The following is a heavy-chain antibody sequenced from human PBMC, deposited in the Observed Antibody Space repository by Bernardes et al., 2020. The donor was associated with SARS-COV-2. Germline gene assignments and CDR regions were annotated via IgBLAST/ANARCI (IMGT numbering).Heavy chain of an antibody. CDR3: AREPLGGVIMVRGVIKRYGMDV. D-gene: IGHD3-10*01. J-gene: IGHJ6*02. Sequence: ETLSLTCTVSGGSVSSDSYYWSWIRQPPGKGLEWIGYIYYSGSTNYNPSLKSRVTISVDTSKNQFSLKLSSVTAADTAVYYCAREPLGGVIMVRGVIKRYGMDVWGQGTTVTVSS. CDR2: IYYSGST. V-gene: IGHV4-61*01. CDR1: GGSVSSDSYY.